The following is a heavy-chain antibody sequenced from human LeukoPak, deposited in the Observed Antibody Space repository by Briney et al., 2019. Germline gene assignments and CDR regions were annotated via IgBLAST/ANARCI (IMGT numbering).Heavy chain of an antibody. D-gene: IGHD4-17*01. CDR2: ISGSSGST. CDR1: GFTFGSYA. CDR3: AKERRLTTAFDY. J-gene: IGHJ4*02. V-gene: IGHV3-23*01. Sequence: GGSLRLSCAASGFTFGSYAMSWVRQAPGKGLEWVSAISGSSGSTHYADSVKGRFTISRDNSKNILYLQMNSLRAEDTAVYYCAKERRLTTAFDYWGQGTLVTVSS.